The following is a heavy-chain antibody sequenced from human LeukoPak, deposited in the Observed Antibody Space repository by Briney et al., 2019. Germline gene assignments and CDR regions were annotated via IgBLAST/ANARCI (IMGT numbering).Heavy chain of an antibody. Sequence: SSETLSLTCTVSGGSISSSRYYWGWIRQPPGKGLEWIGIIYYSGNTYYNPSLKGRVTISVDTSKNQFSLKLSSVTAADTAVYFCAGSLTGYYIETIDYWGQGTLVTVSS. CDR1: GGSISSSRYY. CDR3: AGSLTGYYIETIDY. D-gene: IGHD3-9*01. CDR2: IYYSGNT. J-gene: IGHJ4*02. V-gene: IGHV4-39*01.